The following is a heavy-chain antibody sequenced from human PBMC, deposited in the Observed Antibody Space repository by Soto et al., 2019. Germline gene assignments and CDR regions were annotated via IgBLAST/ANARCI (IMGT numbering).Heavy chain of an antibody. V-gene: IGHV3-23*01. D-gene: IGHD4-17*01. CDR2: VSASGGST. J-gene: IGHJ5*01. Sequence: GGSLRLSCAASGFPFSSYAMTWVRQAPGKGLEWVSGVSASGGSTFYADFVKGRVTISRDNSKRMVFLQMDSLRAGDTAVYYCASSPPTDYGDFFDSWGQGTLVTVSS. CDR3: ASSPPTDYGDFFDS. CDR1: GFPFSSYA.